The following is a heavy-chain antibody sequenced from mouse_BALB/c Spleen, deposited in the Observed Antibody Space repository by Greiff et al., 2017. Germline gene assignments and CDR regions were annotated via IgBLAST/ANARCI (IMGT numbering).Heavy chain of an antibody. CDR2: ISDGGSYT. V-gene: IGHV5-4*02. J-gene: IGHJ3*01. D-gene: IGHD2-14*01. CDR1: GFTFSDYY. CDR3: ARDGAAYYRYDRFAY. Sequence: EVMLVESGGGLVKPGGSLKLPCAASGFTFSDYYMYWVRQTPEKRLEWVATISDGGSYTYYPDSVKGRFTISRDNAKNNLYLQMSSLKSEDTAMYYCARDGAAYYRYDRFAYWGQGTLVTVSA.